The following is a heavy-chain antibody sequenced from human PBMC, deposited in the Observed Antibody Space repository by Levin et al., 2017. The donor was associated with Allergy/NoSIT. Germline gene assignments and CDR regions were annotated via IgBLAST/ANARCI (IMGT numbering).Heavy chain of an antibody. CDR1: GFTFSSYS. V-gene: IGHV3-21*01. CDR2: ISSSSSYI. CDR3: ARAAIVVVPAAITNYYYYYGMDV. J-gene: IGHJ6*02. Sequence: GGSLRLSCAASGFTFSSYSMNWVRQAPGKGLEWVSSISSSSSYIYYADSVKGRFTISRDNAKNSLYLQMNSLRAEDTAVYYCARAAIVVVPAAITNYYYYYGMDVWGQGTTVTVSS. D-gene: IGHD2-2*02.